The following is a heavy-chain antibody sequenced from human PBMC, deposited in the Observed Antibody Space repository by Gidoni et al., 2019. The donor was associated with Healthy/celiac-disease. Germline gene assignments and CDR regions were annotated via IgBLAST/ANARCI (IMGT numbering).Heavy chain of an antibody. CDR3: AKDQRGYFDY. J-gene: IGHJ4*02. CDR2: ISCSGGST. Sequence: EVPLLESGGGLVQPGGSLRLSCAASGFTFSSYAMSWVRQAPGKGLEWVAAISCSGGSTYYADSVKGRFTISRDNSKNTLYLQMNSLRAEDTAVYYCAKDQRGYFDYWGQGTLVTVSS. CDR1: GFTFSSYA. D-gene: IGHD3-22*01. V-gene: IGHV3-23*01.